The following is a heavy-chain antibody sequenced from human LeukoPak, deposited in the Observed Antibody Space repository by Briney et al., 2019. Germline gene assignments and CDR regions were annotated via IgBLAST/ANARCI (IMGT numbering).Heavy chain of an antibody. J-gene: IGHJ4*02. CDR3: AKDLRARGVPYYFDY. V-gene: IGHV3-23*01. Sequence: PGGSLRLSCAASGFTFSSYAMSWVRQAPGKGLEWVSAISGSGGSTYYADSVKGRFTISRDNSKNTLYLQMNSLRAEDTAVYYCAKDLRARGVPYYFDYWGQGTLVTVSS. CDR1: GFTFSSYA. D-gene: IGHD3-10*01. CDR2: ISGSGGST.